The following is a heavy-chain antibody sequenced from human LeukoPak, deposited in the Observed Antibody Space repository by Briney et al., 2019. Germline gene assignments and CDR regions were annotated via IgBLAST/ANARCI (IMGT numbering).Heavy chain of an antibody. J-gene: IGHJ5*02. CDR1: GGSISSYY. V-gene: IGHV4-59*01. Sequence: PSETLSLTCTVSGGSISSYYWSWIRQPPGKGLEWIGYIYYSGSTNYNPSPKSRVTISVDTSKNQFSLKLSSVTAADTAVYYCASTPEIYCSGGSCYSGWGWFDPWGQGTLVTVSS. D-gene: IGHD2-15*01. CDR3: ASTPEIYCSGGSCYSGWGWFDP. CDR2: IYYSGST.